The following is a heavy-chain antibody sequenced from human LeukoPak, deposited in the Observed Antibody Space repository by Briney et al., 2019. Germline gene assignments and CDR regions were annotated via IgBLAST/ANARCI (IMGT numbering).Heavy chain of an antibody. D-gene: IGHD6-13*01. Sequence: SETLSLTCTVSGGSISSSSYYWGWIRQPPGKGLEWIGYIYHSGSTYYNPSLKSRVTISVDRSKNQFSLKLSSVTAADTAVYYCARGVAAAGTVFDYWGQGTLVTVSS. CDR2: IYHSGST. CDR1: GGSISSSSYY. CDR3: ARGVAAAGTVFDY. V-gene: IGHV4-39*07. J-gene: IGHJ4*02.